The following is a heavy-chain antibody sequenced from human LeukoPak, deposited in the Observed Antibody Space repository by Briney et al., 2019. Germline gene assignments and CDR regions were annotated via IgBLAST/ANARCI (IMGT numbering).Heavy chain of an antibody. D-gene: IGHD1-26*01. V-gene: IGHV3-30*02. J-gene: IGHJ4*02. Sequence: PGRSLRLSCAASGFTFRNYGMHWVRQAPGKGLEWVAFIRYGSNKYYADSVKGRFTISRDNSKNTLYLQMSSQGAEDTAVYYCAKDWAYSGNYYYFDYWGQGTLVTVSS. CDR2: IRYGSNK. CDR1: GFTFRNYG. CDR3: AKDWAYSGNYYYFDY.